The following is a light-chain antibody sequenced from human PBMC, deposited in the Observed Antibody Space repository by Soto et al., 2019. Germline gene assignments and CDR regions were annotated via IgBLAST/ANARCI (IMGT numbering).Light chain of an antibody. J-gene: IGKJ4*01. V-gene: IGKV1-6*01. Sequence: AIQVTQSPSSLSASVGDRVPITCRASQGIRNELSWYQQKPGKAPKFLIFAASNLQSGVPSRFSGSGSGTDFTLTISSLQPEDFATYFCLQDDDYPFTFGGGTKVEIK. CDR1: QGIRNE. CDR2: AAS. CDR3: LQDDDYPFT.